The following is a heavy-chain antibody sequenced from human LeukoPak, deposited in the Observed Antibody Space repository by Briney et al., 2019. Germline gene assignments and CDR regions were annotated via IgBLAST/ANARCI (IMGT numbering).Heavy chain of an antibody. CDR3: AREHYDYVWGSYRYYYYFDY. CDR2: ISYDGSNK. CDR1: GFTFSSYA. J-gene: IGHJ4*02. Sequence: GGSLRLSCAASGFTFSSYAMHWVRQAPGKGLEWVAVISYDGSNKYYADSVKGRFTISRDNSKNTLYLQMNSLRAEDTAVYYCAREHYDYVWGSYRYYYYFDYWGQGTLVTVSS. D-gene: IGHD3-16*02. V-gene: IGHV3-30-3*01.